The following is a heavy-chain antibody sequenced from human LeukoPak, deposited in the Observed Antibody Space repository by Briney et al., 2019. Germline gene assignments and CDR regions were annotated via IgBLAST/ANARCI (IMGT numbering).Heavy chain of an antibody. J-gene: IGHJ5*02. CDR3: AKSRVAVAAPRNWFDP. CDR1: GFTFSTYA. CDR2: LTPNAIDT. D-gene: IGHD6-19*01. V-gene: IGHV3-23*01. Sequence: GGSLRLSCAASGFTFSTYAMTWVRQAPGEGLEWVASLTPNAIDTFYADSVKGRFTISRDNSKNTLYLQMNSLRVEDTAVYYCAKSRVAVAAPRNWFDPWGQGTLVTVSS.